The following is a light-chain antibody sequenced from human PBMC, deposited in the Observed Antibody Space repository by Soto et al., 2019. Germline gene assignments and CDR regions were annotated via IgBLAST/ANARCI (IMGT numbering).Light chain of an antibody. V-gene: IGKV1-33*01. Sequence: IQLTQSPPSLSASVEDRVTVTCRASQAIGSYLTWYQQKPGKAPKLLIYAASTLHRGVPSRFSGSGSVTHFTFTISSLQPEDIATYYCQQYDNLLLTFGGGTKVDI. CDR1: QAIGSY. CDR2: AAS. J-gene: IGKJ4*01. CDR3: QQYDNLLLT.